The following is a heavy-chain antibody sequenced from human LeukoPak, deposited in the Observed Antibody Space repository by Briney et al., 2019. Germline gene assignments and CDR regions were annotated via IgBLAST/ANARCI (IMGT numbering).Heavy chain of an antibody. CDR2: INHSGST. Sequence: SETLSLTCAVYGGSFSGYYWSWIRQPPGKGLEWIGEINHSGSTNYNPSLKSRVTISVDTSKNQFSLKLSSVTAADTAVYYCASAPYYDFRSGYKWIDYWGQGTLVTVSS. V-gene: IGHV4-34*01. CDR3: ASAPYYDFRSGYKWIDY. CDR1: GGSFSGYY. J-gene: IGHJ4*02. D-gene: IGHD3-3*01.